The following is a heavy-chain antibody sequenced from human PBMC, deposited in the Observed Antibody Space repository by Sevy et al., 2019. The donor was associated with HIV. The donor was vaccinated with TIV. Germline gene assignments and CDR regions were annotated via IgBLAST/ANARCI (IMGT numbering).Heavy chain of an antibody. J-gene: IGHJ6*03. Sequence: SETLSLTCAVYGGSFSGYYWSWIRQPPGKGLEWIGEINHSGSTNYNPSLKSRVTISVDTSKNPFSLTLSSVTAADQCSESRLTISVDTPKSRFPLKRSSVTAAETAVYYCAGAFGYCSSTSCYGGGYYYYYMDVWGKGTTVTVSS. CDR1: GGSFSGYY. CDR3: LTISVDTPKSRFPLKRSSVTAAETAVYYCAGAFGYCSSTSCYGGGYYYYYMDV. CDR2: INHSGST. V-gene: IGHV4-34*01. D-gene: IGHD2-2*01.